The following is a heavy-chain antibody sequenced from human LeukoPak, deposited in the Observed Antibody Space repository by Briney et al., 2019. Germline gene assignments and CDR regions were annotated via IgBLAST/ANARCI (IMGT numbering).Heavy chain of an antibody. Sequence: SETLSLTCTVSGGSVCGGSYYWSWIRQPPGKGLEWIGYIYYSGSTNYNPSLKSPVTISVDTSKNQFSLKLSSVTAAATAVYYCARGVDVVVPAEPVFDYWGQGTLVTVSS. D-gene: IGHD2-2*01. CDR3: ARGVDVVVPAEPVFDY. CDR2: IYYSGST. J-gene: IGHJ4*02. CDR1: GGSVCGGSYY. V-gene: IGHV4-61*01.